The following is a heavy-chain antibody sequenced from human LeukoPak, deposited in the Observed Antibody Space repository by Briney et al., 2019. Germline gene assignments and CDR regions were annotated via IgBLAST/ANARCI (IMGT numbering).Heavy chain of an antibody. J-gene: IGHJ4*02. CDR3: ARVDDRGHYYDSSGPRKLFDY. Sequence: GASVKVSCKASGYTFTGYYMHWVRQAPGRGLEWVGWINPDSGGTNYAQKFQGRVTMTRDTSIRTAYMELSRLRSDDTAVYYCARVDDRGHYYDSSGPRKLFDYWGQGTLVTVSS. CDR1: GYTFTGYY. D-gene: IGHD3-22*01. V-gene: IGHV1-2*02. CDR2: INPDSGGT.